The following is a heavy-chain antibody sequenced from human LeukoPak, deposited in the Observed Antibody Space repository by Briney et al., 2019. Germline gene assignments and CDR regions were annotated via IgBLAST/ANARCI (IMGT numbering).Heavy chain of an antibody. CDR3: ARKPVEWFGELLSAY. CDR1: GGTFSSYA. Sequence: ASVKVSCKASGGTFSSYAISWVRQAPGQGLEWMGGIIPIFGTANYAQKFQGRVTITADESTSTAYMELSSLRSEDTAVYYCARKPVEWFGELLSAYWGQGTLVTVSS. V-gene: IGHV1-69*13. D-gene: IGHD3-10*01. CDR2: IIPIFGTA. J-gene: IGHJ4*02.